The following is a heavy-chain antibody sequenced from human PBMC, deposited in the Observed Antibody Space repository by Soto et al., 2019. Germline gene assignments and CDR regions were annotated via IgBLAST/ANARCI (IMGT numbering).Heavy chain of an antibody. J-gene: IGHJ4*02. CDR1: EGSIGGYG. D-gene: IGHD1-26*01. Sequence: SETMSLTRIVAEGSIGGYGGGWIRQPPGKGLEWIASIKYSGTTSYNPSLKSRVTLSVDTSKNQFSLYLNSITAADTAVYYCAAEVPRGTYFDYWGQGTLVTVSS. CDR3: AAEVPRGTYFDY. V-gene: IGHV4-39*07. CDR2: IKYSGTT.